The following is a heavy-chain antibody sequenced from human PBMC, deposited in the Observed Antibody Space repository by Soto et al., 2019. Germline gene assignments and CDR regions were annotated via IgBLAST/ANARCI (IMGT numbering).Heavy chain of an antibody. J-gene: IGHJ4*02. CDR3: ARGYFPFDY. V-gene: IGHV3-30-3*01. CDR1: GFTFSSYA. CDR2: ISYDGSNK. D-gene: IGHD3-10*01. Sequence: GGSLRLSCAASGFTFSSYAMHWVRQAPGKGLEWVAVISYDGSNKYYAGSVKGRFTISRDNSKNTLYLQMNSLRAEDTAVYYCARGYFPFDYWGQGTLVTVSS.